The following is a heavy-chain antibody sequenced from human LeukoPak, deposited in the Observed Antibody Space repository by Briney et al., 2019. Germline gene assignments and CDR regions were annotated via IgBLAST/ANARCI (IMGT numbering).Heavy chain of an antibody. J-gene: IGHJ4*02. V-gene: IGHV3-21*01. CDR1: GFTLSSYS. CDR2: ISSSRSYI. Sequence: GGSLTLSCAASGFTLSSYSMNWVRQAPGKGLEWVSCISSSRSYIYYAAPVKGRFTISRDNAKNSLYLQMTSLRAEDTAVYYCDRDPSAFDYWGQGTLVTVSS. CDR3: DRDPSAFDY.